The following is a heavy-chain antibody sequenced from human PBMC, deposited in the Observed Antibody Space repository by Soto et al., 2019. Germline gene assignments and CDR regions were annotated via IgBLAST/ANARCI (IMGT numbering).Heavy chain of an antibody. CDR2: IIPIFGTA. CDR1: GGTFSSYA. J-gene: IGHJ4*02. Sequence: GASVKVSCKASGGTFSSYAISWVRQAPGQGLEWMGGIIPIFGTANYAQKFQGRVTITADESTSTAYMELSSLRSEDTAVYYCETNGESGYSGYVPQDYWGQGTLVTVSS. CDR3: ETNGESGYSGYVPQDY. D-gene: IGHD5-12*01. V-gene: IGHV1-69*13.